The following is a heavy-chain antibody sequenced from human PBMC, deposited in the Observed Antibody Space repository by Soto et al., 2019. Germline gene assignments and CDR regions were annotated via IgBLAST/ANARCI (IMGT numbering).Heavy chain of an antibody. CDR3: ARERLHDDGEYAGWFDS. CDR2: LIPILGIA. CDR1: GGTFSSYT. D-gene: IGHD4-17*01. V-gene: IGHV1-69*08. J-gene: IGHJ5*01. Sequence: QVQLVQSGAEVKKPGSSVKVSCKASGGTFSSYTISWVRQAPGQGLEWVGRLIPILGIANYAQKFQGRVTITADKSTSTAYIELSSLRSEDTAVYYCARERLHDDGEYAGWFDSWSQGTLVTVCS.